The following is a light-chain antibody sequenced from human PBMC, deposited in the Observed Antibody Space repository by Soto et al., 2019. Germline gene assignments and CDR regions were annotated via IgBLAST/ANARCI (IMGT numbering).Light chain of an antibody. CDR1: QSVGSN. CDR2: GAS. J-gene: IGKJ2*01. Sequence: EIVMTQSPATLSVSPGESATLSCRASQSVGSNLAWYQQKVGQAPRLLIYGASSRATGVPARFSGSGSGTEFTLTISSLQSEDFAIYYCQQYNKWPPYTFGQGTKLEIK. V-gene: IGKV3-15*01. CDR3: QQYNKWPPYT.